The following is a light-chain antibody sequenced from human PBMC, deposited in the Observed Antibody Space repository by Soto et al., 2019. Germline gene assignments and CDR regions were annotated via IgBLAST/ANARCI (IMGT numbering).Light chain of an antibody. J-gene: IGKJ4*01. CDR1: QSVLSSH. CDR3: QQYNNWPLT. CDR2: GAS. Sequence: EIVLTQSPGTLSLSPGERATLSCMASQSVLSSHLAWYQQMPGQAPRLLIYGASNRATGIPARFSGSGSGTEFTLTISSLQSEDFAVYYCQQYNNWPLTFGGGTKVDIK. V-gene: IGKV3D-15*01.